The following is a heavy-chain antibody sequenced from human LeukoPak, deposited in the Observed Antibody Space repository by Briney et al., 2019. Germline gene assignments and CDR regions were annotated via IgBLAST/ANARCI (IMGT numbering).Heavy chain of an antibody. V-gene: IGHV3-48*04. Sequence: GGSLRLSCAASGFTFSSYAMSWVRQAPGKGLEWVSGITWNSGILVYADSVKGRFTISRDNAKNSLYLQMNSLRAEDTAVYYCARERYDYVWGSPDAFDIWGQGTMVTVSS. D-gene: IGHD3-16*01. CDR1: GFTFSSYA. CDR3: ARERYDYVWGSPDAFDI. J-gene: IGHJ3*02. CDR2: ITWNSGIL.